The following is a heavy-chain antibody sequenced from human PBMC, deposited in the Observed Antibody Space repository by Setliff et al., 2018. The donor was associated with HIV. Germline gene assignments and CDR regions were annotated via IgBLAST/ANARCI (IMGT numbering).Heavy chain of an antibody. CDR1: GGSITSFY. Sequence: SETLSLTCTVSGGSITSFYWNWIRQPAGRGLEWIGRIYTSGSTNYSPSLKSRVSMSVDTSRNQLSLRLTSVNAADTAVYFCARTTILQESFDMWGQGTMVTVSS. D-gene: IGHD1-1*01. CDR3: ARTTILQESFDM. J-gene: IGHJ3*02. V-gene: IGHV4-4*07. CDR2: IYTSGST.